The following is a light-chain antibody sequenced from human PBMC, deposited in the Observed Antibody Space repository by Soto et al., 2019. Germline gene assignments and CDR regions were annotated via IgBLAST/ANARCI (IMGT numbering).Light chain of an antibody. J-gene: IGLJ1*01. CDR2: SNT. V-gene: IGLV1-44*01. Sequence: QSVVSQPPSASGTPGQRVTISCSGTRSNIGSNTVNWYQQLPGTAPRLLIDSNTQRPSGVPDRFSGSKSGTSASLAISGLQSEDEADYYCAAWDDSLNGYVFGTGTKLTVL. CDR1: RSNIGSNT. CDR3: AAWDDSLNGYV.